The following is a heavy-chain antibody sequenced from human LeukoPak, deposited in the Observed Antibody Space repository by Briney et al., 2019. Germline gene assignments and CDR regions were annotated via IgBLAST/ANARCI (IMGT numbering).Heavy chain of an antibody. CDR3: AKDLHSSYCSSTSCYANIHDY. D-gene: IGHD2-2*01. Sequence: GGSLRLSCAVSGFTFISYGMHWVRQAPGKGLEWVAVISYDGSNGSYADSVRGRFTISRDNSKNTLYLQKNSLRAEDTAVYYCAKDLHSSYCSSTSCYANIHDYWGQGTLVTVSS. CDR2: ISYDGSNG. V-gene: IGHV3-30*18. CDR1: GFTFISYG. J-gene: IGHJ4*02.